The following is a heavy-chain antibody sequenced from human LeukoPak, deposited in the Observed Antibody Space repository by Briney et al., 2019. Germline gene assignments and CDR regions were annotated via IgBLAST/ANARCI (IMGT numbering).Heavy chain of an antibody. V-gene: IGHV1-69*06. J-gene: IGHJ6*03. D-gene: IGHD3-3*01. CDR2: IIPIFGTA. Sequence: GASVKASCKASGGTFSNYAISWVRQAPGQGLEWVGGIIPIFGTANYAQKFQGRVTITADKSTSTAYMELSSLRSEDTAVYFCARSFVFWSGTDSYYYYMDVWGRGTTVTVSS. CDR1: GGTFSNYA. CDR3: ARSFVFWSGTDSYYYYMDV.